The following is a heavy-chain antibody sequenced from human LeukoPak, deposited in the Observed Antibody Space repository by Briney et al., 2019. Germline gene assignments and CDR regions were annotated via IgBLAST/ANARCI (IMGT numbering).Heavy chain of an antibody. D-gene: IGHD3-22*01. CDR2: VYYTGST. CDR3: ARASIRYYDSSAYSH. Sequence: SETLSLTCTVSGDFISTYYWSWIRQPPGKGLEWIGCVYYTGSTNYNPSLKGRVTISVDTSKNQFFLKLSSVTAADTAMYYCARASIRYYDSSAYSHWGQGALVTVSS. J-gene: IGHJ4*02. V-gene: IGHV4-59*01. CDR1: GDFISTYY.